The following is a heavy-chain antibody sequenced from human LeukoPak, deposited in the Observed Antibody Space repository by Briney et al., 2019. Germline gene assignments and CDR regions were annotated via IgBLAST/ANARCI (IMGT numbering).Heavy chain of an antibody. Sequence: SETLSLTCTVSGGSISSGSYYWSWIRQPAGKGLEWIGRIYTSGSTNYNPSLKSRVTISVDTSKNQFSLKLSSVTAADTAVYYCARESSSWYRGQGAFDIWGQGTMVTVSS. J-gene: IGHJ3*02. CDR3: ARESSSWYRGQGAFDI. D-gene: IGHD6-13*01. V-gene: IGHV4-61*02. CDR1: GGSISSGSYY. CDR2: IYTSGST.